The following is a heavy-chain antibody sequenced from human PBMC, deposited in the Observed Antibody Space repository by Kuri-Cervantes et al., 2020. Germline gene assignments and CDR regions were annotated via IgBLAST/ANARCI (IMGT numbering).Heavy chain of an antibody. CDR3: AHSDYDILTGYYLKYNWFDP. J-gene: IGHJ5*02. CDR2: IYWDDDK. V-gene: IGHV2-5*02. CDR1: GFSLSTSGVG. Sequence: SGPTLVKPTQTLTLTRTFSGFSLSTSGVGVGWIRQPPGKALEWLALIYWDDDKRYSPSLKSRLTITKDTSKNQVVLTMTNMDPVDTATYYCAHSDYDILTGYYLKYNWFDPWGQGTLVTVSS. D-gene: IGHD3-9*01.